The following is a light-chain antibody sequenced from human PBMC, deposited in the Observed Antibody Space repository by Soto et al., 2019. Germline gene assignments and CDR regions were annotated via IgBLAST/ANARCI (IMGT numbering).Light chain of an antibody. CDR2: SAS. J-gene: IGKJ2*01. Sequence: DIQMTQSPSSLSASICDTVTITCLASQDINVYLNWYQQKPGEVPKLLIYSASSLHSGVPSRFTGSGSETDFTLTIRSLQPEDFATYYCQHGYVAPYNFGQGTKVDVK. V-gene: IGKV1-39*01. CDR1: QDINVY. CDR3: QHGYVAPYN.